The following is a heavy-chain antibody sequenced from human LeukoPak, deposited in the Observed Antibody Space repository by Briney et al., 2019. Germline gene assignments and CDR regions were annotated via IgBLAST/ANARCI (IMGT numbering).Heavy chain of an antibody. CDR2: ISGSGSAI. D-gene: IGHD5-24*01. CDR1: GFTFSSNA. J-gene: IGHJ4*02. V-gene: IGHV3-23*01. CDR3: ARETPRRGETRDGYR. Sequence: GGSLRLSCAASGFTFSSNAMSWVRQAPGKGLEWVSTISGSGSAIYYAVSVKGRFTISRDNSKNTLFLQLNYLRAEDTAVYYCARETPRRGETRDGYRWGQGTVVTVSS.